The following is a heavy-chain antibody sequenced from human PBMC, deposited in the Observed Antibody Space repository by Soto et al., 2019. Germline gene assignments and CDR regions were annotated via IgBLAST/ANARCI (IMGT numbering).Heavy chain of an antibody. Sequence: QVQLSQFGAEVKKPGASVKVSCKASGYSFTNFHIHWVRQAPGQGLEWMGMIDPSGGITRHAQRLGGRNTMPRDASTGTVYMELRRLTEQDTAVYYCARDVIVYDNYGAICYYVEQWCEEALGSVST. CDR3: ARDVIVYDNYGAICYYVEQ. D-gene: IGHD3-22*01. J-gene: IGHJ4*02. CDR1: GYSFTNFH. CDR2: IDPSGGIT. V-gene: IGHV1-46*01.